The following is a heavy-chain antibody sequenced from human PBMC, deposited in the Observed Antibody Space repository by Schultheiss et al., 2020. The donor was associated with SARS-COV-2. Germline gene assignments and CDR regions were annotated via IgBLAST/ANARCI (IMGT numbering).Heavy chain of an antibody. V-gene: IGHV1-3*01. CDR1: GYTFTSYA. CDR2: INAGNGNT. D-gene: IGHD2-2*01. CDR3: AREDIVVVPAAMGYYYYYYGMDV. Sequence: ASVKVSCKASGYTFTSYAMHWVRQAPGQRLEWMGWINAGNGNTKYSQKFQGRVTITRDTSASTAYMELSSLRSEDTAVYYCAREDIVVVPAAMGYYYYYYGMDVWGQGTTVTVSS. J-gene: IGHJ6*02.